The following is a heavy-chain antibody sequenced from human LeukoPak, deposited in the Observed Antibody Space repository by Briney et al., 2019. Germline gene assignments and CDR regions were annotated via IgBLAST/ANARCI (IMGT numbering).Heavy chain of an antibody. Sequence: GESLKISCKGSGYSFTNYWITWVRQMPGKGLEWMGKIDPSDSYTNYSPSFQGHVTISADKSISTAYLQWSSLKASDTAMYYCARRTGFLFGMDVWGQGTPVTVSS. D-gene: IGHD6-19*01. CDR3: ARRTGFLFGMDV. CDR2: IDPSDSYT. J-gene: IGHJ6*02. V-gene: IGHV5-10-1*01. CDR1: GYSFTNYW.